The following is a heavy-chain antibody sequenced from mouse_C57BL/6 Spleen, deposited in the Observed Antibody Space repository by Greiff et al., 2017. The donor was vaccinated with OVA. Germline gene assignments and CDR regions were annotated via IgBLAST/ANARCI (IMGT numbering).Heavy chain of an antibody. CDR3: ARPLITTVTWYFDV. J-gene: IGHJ1*03. CDR1: GFTFSDYG. CDR2: ISNLAYSI. D-gene: IGHD1-1*01. V-gene: IGHV5-15*01. Sequence: EVHLVESGGGLVQPGGSLKLSCAASGFTFSDYGMAWVRQAPRKGPEWVAFISNLAYSIYYADTVTGRFTISRENAKNTLYLEMSSLRSEDTAMYYCARPLITTVTWYFDVWGTGTTVTVSS.